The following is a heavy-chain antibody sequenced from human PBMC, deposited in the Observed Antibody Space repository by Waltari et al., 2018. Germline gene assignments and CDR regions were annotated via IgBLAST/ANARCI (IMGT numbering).Heavy chain of an antibody. CDR3: ARESVVTSWYFDL. J-gene: IGHJ2*01. CDR1: GYTFTGYY. D-gene: IGHD2-21*02. Sequence: QVQLVQSGAEVKKPGASVKVSCKASGYTFTGYYMHWVRQAPGQGLEWMGRINPKSGGTNNAQKFQGRVTITRDTSISTAYMELSRLRSDDTAVYYCARESVVTSWYFDLWGRGTLVTVSS. CDR2: INPKSGGT. V-gene: IGHV1-2*06.